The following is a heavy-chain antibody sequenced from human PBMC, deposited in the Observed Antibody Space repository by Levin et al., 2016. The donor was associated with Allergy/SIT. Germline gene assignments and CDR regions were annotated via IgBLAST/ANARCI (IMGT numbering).Heavy chain of an antibody. CDR3: ARHLWEMATSPYFDY. CDR2: IYYSGST. J-gene: IGHJ4*02. D-gene: IGHD5-24*01. V-gene: IGHV4-39*01. CDR1: GGSISSSSYY. Sequence: SETLSLTCTVSGGSISSSSYYWGWIRQPPGKGLEWIGSIYYSGSTYYNPSLKSRVTISVDTSKNQFSLKLSSVAAADTAVYYCARHLWEMATSPYFDYWGQGTLVTVSS.